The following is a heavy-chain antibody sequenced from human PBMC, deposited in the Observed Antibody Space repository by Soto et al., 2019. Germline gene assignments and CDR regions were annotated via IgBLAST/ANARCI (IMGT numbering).Heavy chain of an antibody. V-gene: IGHV4-31*03. CDR1: GGSISSGGYY. J-gene: IGHJ4*02. CDR2: IYYSGST. Sequence: QVQLQESGPGLVKPSQTLSLTCTVSGGSISSGGYYWSWIRQHPGKGLEWIGYIYYSGSTYYNPSLQSRVTISVDTSKNQFSLKLSSVTAADTAVYYCARFVKGVVVLDYWGQGTLVTVSS. D-gene: IGHD2-2*01. CDR3: ARFVKGVVVLDY.